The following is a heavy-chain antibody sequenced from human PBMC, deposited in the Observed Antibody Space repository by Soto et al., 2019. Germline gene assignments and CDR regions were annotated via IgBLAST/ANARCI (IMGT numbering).Heavy chain of an antibody. V-gene: IGHV3-23*01. CDR2: ISGSGDGT. D-gene: IGHD5-18*01. J-gene: IGHJ4*02. Sequence: LRLSCAASGFTFSSFALSWVRQAPGKGLEWVSAISGSGDGTDYADSVKGRFTISRDNSKNTLYLQMNSLRAEDTAVYYCAGPGYSSQDYWGQGALVTVSS. CDR3: AGPGYSSQDY. CDR1: GFTFSSFA.